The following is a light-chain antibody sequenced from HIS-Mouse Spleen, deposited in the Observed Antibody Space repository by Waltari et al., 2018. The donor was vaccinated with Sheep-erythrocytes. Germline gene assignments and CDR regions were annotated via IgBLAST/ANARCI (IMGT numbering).Light chain of an antibody. CDR2: EGS. CDR3: CSYAGSSTPWV. Sequence: QSALTQPASVSGSPGQSITISCTGTSSDVGSYNLVSWYQQHPGKAPKPMIYEGSKRPSGVSNRFSGSKSGNTASLTISGLHAEDEADYYCCSYAGSSTPWVFGGGTK. CDR1: SSDVGSYNL. J-gene: IGLJ3*02. V-gene: IGLV2-23*01.